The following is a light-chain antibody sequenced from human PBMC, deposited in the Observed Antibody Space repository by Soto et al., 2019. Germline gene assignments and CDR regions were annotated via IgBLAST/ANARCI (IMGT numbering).Light chain of an antibody. V-gene: IGLV2-14*01. CDR1: SSDVGAYDY. CDR3: SSYTRSSTYV. J-gene: IGLJ1*01. CDR2: EVT. Sequence: QSALTQPASVSASPGQSIAISCSGTSSDVGAYDYVSWYQHHPGKAPKLIIYEVTYRPSGVSNRFSASKSGNTASLTISGLQAEDEADYYCSSYTRSSTYVFGTGTKVT.